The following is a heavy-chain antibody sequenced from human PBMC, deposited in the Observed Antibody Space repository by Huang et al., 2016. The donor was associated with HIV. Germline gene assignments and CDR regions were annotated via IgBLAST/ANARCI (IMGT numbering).Heavy chain of an antibody. D-gene: IGHD3-16*01. CDR2: INHSGRT. Sequence: QVQLHQWGAGLLKPSETLSLTCAVYGGSFSGPNWTWLRQTPGKGLEWIGEINHSGRTNYSPSLKRRVTISLDTSKNQFSLGLRSVTAADTAVYYCARGRGDARGFLGLDFWGQGTLVTVSS. CDR1: GGSFSGPN. CDR3: ARGRGDARGFLGLDF. J-gene: IGHJ4*02. V-gene: IGHV4-34*01.